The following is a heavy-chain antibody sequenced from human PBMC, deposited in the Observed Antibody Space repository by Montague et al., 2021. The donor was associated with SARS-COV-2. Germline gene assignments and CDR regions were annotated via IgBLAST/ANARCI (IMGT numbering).Heavy chain of an antibody. CDR3: ARGGTVTTFYYYYYGMDV. CDR1: GGSFSGYY. Sequence: SETLSLTCAVYGGSFSGYYWSWIRQPPGKGLEWIGEINHSGSTNYNPSFKSRVTISVDTSKNQFSLKLSSVTAADTAVYYCARGGTVTTFYYYYYGMDVWGQGTTVTVSS. V-gene: IGHV4-34*01. CDR2: INHSGST. J-gene: IGHJ6*02. D-gene: IGHD4-17*01.